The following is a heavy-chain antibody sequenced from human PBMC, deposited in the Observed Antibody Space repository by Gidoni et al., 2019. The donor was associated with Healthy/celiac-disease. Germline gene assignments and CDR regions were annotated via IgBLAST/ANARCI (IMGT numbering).Heavy chain of an antibody. CDR1: GFTFSSYG. V-gene: IGHV3-30*18. CDR2: ISYDGSNK. CDR3: AKRAGDFWSGLQYYFDY. Sequence: QVQLVESGGGVVQPGRSLRLSCAASGFTFSSYGMHWVRQAPGKGLEWVAVISYDGSNKYYADSVKGRFTISRDNSKNTLYLQMNSLRAEDTAVYYCAKRAGDFWSGLQYYFDYWGQGTLVTVSS. J-gene: IGHJ4*02. D-gene: IGHD3-3*01.